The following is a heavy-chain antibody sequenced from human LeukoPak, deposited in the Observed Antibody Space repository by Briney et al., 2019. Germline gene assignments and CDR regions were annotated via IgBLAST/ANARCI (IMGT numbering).Heavy chain of an antibody. CDR1: GGSFTTYY. V-gene: IGHV4-34*01. J-gene: IGHJ4*02. Sequence: SETLSLTCAVYGGSFTTYYWSWIRQPLENGLEWIGEINHSGHTNYNPSLKSRVSMSVDSSKNQISLKLHSVTAADTAVYFCVRGPYSSDAGYWGQGTLVIVSS. CDR3: VRGPYSSDAGY. D-gene: IGHD5-12*01. CDR2: INHSGHT.